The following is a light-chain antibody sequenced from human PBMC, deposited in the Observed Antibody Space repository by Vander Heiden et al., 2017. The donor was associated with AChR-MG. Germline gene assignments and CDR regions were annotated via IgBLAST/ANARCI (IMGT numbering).Light chain of an antibody. V-gene: IGKV3-11*01. CDR3: QQRSNWPPWT. CDR1: QSVSTY. Sequence: EVVLTQSPATVSVSPGEGVTLSCRASQSVSTYLAWYQQKPGQSPRLLIYDASTRATGIPARFRGSGSGTDFTLTISELEPEDFAVYYCQQRSNWPPWTVGQGTKVEIK. J-gene: IGKJ1*01. CDR2: DAS.